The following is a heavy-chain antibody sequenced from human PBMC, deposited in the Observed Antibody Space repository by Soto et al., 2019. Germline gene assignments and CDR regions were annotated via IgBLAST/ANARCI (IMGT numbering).Heavy chain of an antibody. D-gene: IGHD1-20*01. CDR3: ARVGMAASRMDV. CDR1: GDSVSSNSAA. CDR2: AHYRSTWYN. V-gene: IGHV6-1*01. J-gene: IGHJ6*02. Sequence: PPQTLSLTCAISGDSVSSNSAAWNWIRQSPSRGLEWLVRAHYRSTWYNDYAVSVKSRITINPDTSKKPFSLQLKSVTPEDTAVYSCARVGMAASRMDVWDQGTTVTSP.